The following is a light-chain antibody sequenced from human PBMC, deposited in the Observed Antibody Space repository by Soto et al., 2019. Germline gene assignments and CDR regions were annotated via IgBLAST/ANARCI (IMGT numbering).Light chain of an antibody. Sequence: EIGLTQSPGTLSLSPGERATLSCRASQSVSSNYLAWYQQQPGQAPRLLIYDASSRATGISDKFSSSGSGTEFTLTISILEPEDFSLYYCQQYDSYPWTGGQGTKVEIK. CDR3: QQYDSYPWT. CDR2: DAS. J-gene: IGKJ1*01. V-gene: IGKV3-20*01. CDR1: QSVSSNY.